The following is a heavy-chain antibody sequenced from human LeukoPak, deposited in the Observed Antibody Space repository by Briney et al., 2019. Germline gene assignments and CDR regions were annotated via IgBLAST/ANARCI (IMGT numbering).Heavy chain of an antibody. J-gene: IGHJ4*02. D-gene: IGHD3-10*01. CDR3: ARDNYYGSGSYYDY. Sequence: PGGSLRLSCAASGFSFSIYSMNWVRQAPGKGLEWVSSISSSNSYIYYADSVKGRFTNSRDNAKNSLYLQMNSLRAEDTAVYYCARDNYYGSGSYYDYWGQGTLVTVSS. CDR1: GFSFSIYS. V-gene: IGHV3-21*01. CDR2: ISSSNSYI.